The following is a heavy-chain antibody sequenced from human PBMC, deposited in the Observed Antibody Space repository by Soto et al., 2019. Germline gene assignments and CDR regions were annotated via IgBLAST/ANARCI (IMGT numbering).Heavy chain of an antibody. J-gene: IGHJ4*02. CDR2: ITGSGNTI. D-gene: IGHD1-26*01. CDR1: GFTFSSYE. Sequence: PGGFLRLSCAASGFTFSSYEMNWVRQAPGKGLEWVSYITGSGNTIYYADSVKGRFTISRDNAKNSMYLQMNSLRAEDTAVYYCARGGSYFDYWGQGTLVTVSS. CDR3: ARGGSYFDY. V-gene: IGHV3-48*03.